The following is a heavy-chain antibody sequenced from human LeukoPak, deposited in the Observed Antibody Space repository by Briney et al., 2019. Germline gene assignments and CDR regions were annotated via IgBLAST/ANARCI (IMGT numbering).Heavy chain of an antibody. V-gene: IGHV4-34*01. D-gene: IGHD3-3*01. CDR1: GGSSSGYY. CDR3: ARGRRRFLEWTGGNWFDP. J-gene: IGHJ5*02. Sequence: PSETLSLTCAVYGGSSSGYYWSWIRQPPGKGLEWIGEINHSGSTNYNPSLKSRVTISVDTSKNQFSLKLSSVTAADTAVYYCARGRRRFLEWTGGNWFDPWGQGTLVTVSS. CDR2: INHSGST.